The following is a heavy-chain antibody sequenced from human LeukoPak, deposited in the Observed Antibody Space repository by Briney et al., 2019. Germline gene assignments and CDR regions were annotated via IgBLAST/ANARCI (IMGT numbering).Heavy chain of an antibody. D-gene: IGHD3-22*01. CDR2: INANSGDT. V-gene: IGHV1-2*02. CDR3: ASKWVTYYYNSSAYHYPTDVFDI. Sequence: ASVKVSCKASGHTFTGYYMHWVRQAPGQGLEWMGWINANSGDTNYAQKFQGRVTMTRDTSISTAYMELSSLRSDDTAVYYCASKWVTYYYNSSAYHYPTDVFDIWGQGTMVTVSS. CDR1: GHTFTGYY. J-gene: IGHJ3*02.